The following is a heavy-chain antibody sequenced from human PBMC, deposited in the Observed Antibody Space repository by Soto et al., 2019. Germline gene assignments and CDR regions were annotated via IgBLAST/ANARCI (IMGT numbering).Heavy chain of an antibody. CDR3: ARDKITGLFDY. CDR1: DGSIRSYC. CDR2: INHSGST. J-gene: IGHJ4*02. D-gene: IGHD2-8*02. V-gene: IGHV4-34*01. Sequence: PLEPLSVTCTVADGSIRSYCLSWIRQPPGKGLEWIGEINHSGSTNYNPPLKSRVTISVDTSKNQFSLKLTSVTAADTAVYYCARDKITGLFDYWGQGTLVTVSS.